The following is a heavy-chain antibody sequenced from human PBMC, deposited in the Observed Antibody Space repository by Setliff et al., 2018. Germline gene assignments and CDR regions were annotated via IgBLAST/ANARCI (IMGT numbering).Heavy chain of an antibody. D-gene: IGHD3-10*01. CDR3: ARHLLVQGTYHFDY. CDR1: GGSISSGSYY. Sequence: PSETLSLTCSVSGGSISSGSYYWGWIRQSPGKGLEWIGSMYYSGSTHYNPSLKGRVTLSVDTTKNQFSLKLTSMTAADTAVYFCARHLLVQGTYHFDYWGQGSPLTVSS. J-gene: IGHJ4*02. CDR2: MYYSGST. V-gene: IGHV4-39*01.